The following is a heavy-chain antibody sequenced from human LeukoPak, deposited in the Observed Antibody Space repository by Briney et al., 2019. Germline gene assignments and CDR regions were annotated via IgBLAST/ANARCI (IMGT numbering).Heavy chain of an antibody. D-gene: IGHD6-13*01. Sequence: ASVKVSCKASGYTFTSYDIDWVRQATGQGLEWMGWMNPNSGNTGYAQKFQGRVTMTRNTSISTAYMELSSLRSEDTAVYYSARGIIAAAGDFDYSGQGTLVTVSS. CDR1: GYTFTSYD. J-gene: IGHJ4*02. V-gene: IGHV1-8*01. CDR3: ARGIIAAAGDFDY. CDR2: MNPNSGNT.